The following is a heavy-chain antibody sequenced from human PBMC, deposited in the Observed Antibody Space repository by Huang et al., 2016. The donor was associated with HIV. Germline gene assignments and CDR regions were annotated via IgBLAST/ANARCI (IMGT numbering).Heavy chain of an antibody. V-gene: IGHV3-74*01. J-gene: IGHJ4*02. CDR3: ARDPRIQSWLNFFDY. CDR2: MNSDGSST. CDR1: GFSISSYW. Sequence: EVQLVESGRGLVQPGGSLRLSCAASGFSISSYWMQWVRQAPGKGLVVVSRMNSDGSSTSYADSVKCRFTISRDNAKNTLYLQMNSLRAEDTAVYYCARDPRIQSWLNFFDYWGQGTLVSVSS. D-gene: IGHD3-22*01.